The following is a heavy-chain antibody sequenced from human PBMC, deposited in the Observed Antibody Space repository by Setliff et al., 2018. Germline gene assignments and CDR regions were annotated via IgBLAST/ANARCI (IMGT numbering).Heavy chain of an antibody. CDR3: ARPFRSSKVQFLEYLTDYYFDS. J-gene: IGHJ4*02. V-gene: IGHV4-39*02. D-gene: IGHD3-3*01. Sequence: PSETLSLTCTVSGGSISSSNYYWGWIRQPPGKGLEWIGSIYHSGSTYYNPSLKSRVTISVDTSNNHFPLKLSSVTAADTAVYYCARPFRSSKVQFLEYLTDYYFDSWGQGTLVTVSS. CDR2: IYHSGST. CDR1: GGSISSSNYY.